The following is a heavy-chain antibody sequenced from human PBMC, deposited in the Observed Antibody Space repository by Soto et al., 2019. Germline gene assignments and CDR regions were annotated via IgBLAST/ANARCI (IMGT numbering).Heavy chain of an antibody. CDR1: GGSISRGGDY. Sequence: QVQLQESGPGLVKPSQTLSLTCTVSGGSISRGGDYWSWIRQHPGKGLEGIGYSYYSGSTYYNPALKSRVTISVDTSKNQFSLKLSSVTAADTAVYYCARDVLRGYYYYYGMDVWGQGTTVTVSS. V-gene: IGHV4-31*03. J-gene: IGHJ6*02. CDR2: SYYSGST. D-gene: IGHD2-8*01. CDR3: ARDVLRGYYYYYGMDV.